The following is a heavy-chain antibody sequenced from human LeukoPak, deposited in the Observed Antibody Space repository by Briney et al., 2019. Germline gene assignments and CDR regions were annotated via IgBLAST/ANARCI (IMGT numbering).Heavy chain of an antibody. CDR2: IYYSGST. Sequence: SGTLSLTCTVSGGSISSYYWSWIRQPPGKGLEWIGYIYYSGSTNYNPSLKSRVTISVDTSKNQFSLKLSSVTAADTAVYYCARSLSRLGWFDPWGQGTLVTVSS. D-gene: IGHD6-25*01. J-gene: IGHJ5*02. CDR1: GGSISSYY. CDR3: ARSLSRLGWFDP. V-gene: IGHV4-59*01.